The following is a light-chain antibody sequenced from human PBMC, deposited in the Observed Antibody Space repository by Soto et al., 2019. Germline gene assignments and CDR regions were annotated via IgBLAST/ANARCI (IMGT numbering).Light chain of an antibody. CDR1: QSVSSN. CDR2: GVS. CDR3: QQYNNWPRT. Sequence: EIVMTQSPATLSVSPGERATLSCRASQSVSSNLAWYQQKPGQAPRLLIYGVSTRDTGVPDRFSGSASGTEFTLTISSLHSEDFAVYYCQQYNNWPRTFGQGTRLEIK. V-gene: IGKV3-15*01. J-gene: IGKJ5*01.